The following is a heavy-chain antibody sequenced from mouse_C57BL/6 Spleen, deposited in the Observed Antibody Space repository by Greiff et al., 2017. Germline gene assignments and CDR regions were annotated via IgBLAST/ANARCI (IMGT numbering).Heavy chain of an antibody. CDR2: INYDGSST. D-gene: IGHD2-4*01. CDR1: GFTFSDYY. V-gene: IGHV5-16*01. Sequence: EVMLVESEGGLVQPGSSMKLSCTASGFTFSDYYMAWVRQVPEKGLEWVANINYDGSSTYYLDSLKSRFIISRDNAKNIVYLQISSLKSEDTATYYCARDYDYYFDYWGQGTTLTVSS. CDR3: ARDYDYYFDY. J-gene: IGHJ2*01.